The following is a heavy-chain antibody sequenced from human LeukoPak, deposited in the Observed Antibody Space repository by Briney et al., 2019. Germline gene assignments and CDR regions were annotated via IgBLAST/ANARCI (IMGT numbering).Heavy chain of an antibody. Sequence: SGTLSLTCAVYGGSFSSYYWSWIRQPPGKGLEWIGYIYYSGSTNYNPSLKSRVTISVDTSKNQFSLKLSSVTAADTAVYYCARHPRSSWSFDYWGQGTLVTVSS. CDR3: ARHPRSSWSFDY. CDR2: IYYSGST. V-gene: IGHV4-59*08. CDR1: GGSFSSYY. J-gene: IGHJ4*02. D-gene: IGHD6-13*01.